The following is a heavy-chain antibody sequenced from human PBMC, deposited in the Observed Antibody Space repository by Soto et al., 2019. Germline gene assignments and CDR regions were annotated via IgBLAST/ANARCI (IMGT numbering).Heavy chain of an antibody. V-gene: IGHV4-34*01. Sequence: QVQLQQWGAGLLKPSETLSLTCAVYGGSFSGYYWSWIRQPPGKGLEWIGEINHSGSTNYNPSLKSRVIITVDTAKNQFSLKRSSVTAADTAVYYCARGGEPYNWFDPWGQGTLVTVSS. CDR2: INHSGST. CDR3: ARGGEPYNWFDP. CDR1: GGSFSGYY. J-gene: IGHJ5*02.